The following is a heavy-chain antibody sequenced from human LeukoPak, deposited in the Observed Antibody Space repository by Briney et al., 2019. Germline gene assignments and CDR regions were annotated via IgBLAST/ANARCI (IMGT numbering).Heavy chain of an antibody. V-gene: IGHV1-69*05. Sequence: ASVKVSCXASGGTFSSYAISWVRQAPGQGLEWMGGIIPIFGTANYAQKFQGRVTITTDESTSTAYMELSSLRSEDTAVYYCARTPGTYGDYDPDYWGQGTLVTVSS. J-gene: IGHJ4*02. CDR1: GGTFSSYA. D-gene: IGHD4-17*01. CDR2: IIPIFGTA. CDR3: ARTPGTYGDYDPDY.